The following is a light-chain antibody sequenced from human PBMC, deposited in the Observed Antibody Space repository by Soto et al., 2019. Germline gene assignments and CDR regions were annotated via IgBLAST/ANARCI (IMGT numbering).Light chain of an antibody. CDR1: QSVHSRY. V-gene: IGKV3-20*01. Sequence: EIVLTQSPATLSLSPGERATLSCWASQSVHSRYLSWYQQKVGQAPRLLIFAASRRATGIPDRFSGSGSGTDFTLTISRLEPEDFAVYYCQQFDDSQWTFGQGTKVDI. J-gene: IGKJ1*01. CDR3: QQFDDSQWT. CDR2: AAS.